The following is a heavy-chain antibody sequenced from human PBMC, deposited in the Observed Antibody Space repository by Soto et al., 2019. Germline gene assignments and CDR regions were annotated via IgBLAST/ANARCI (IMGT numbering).Heavy chain of an antibody. D-gene: IGHD4-4*01. J-gene: IGHJ5*02. CDR2: ISAYNGNT. V-gene: IGHV1-18*01. CDR1: GYTFTSYG. CDR3: ARKVTYSRPNPYNWFDP. Sequence: QVQLVQSGGVVKKPGASVKVSCKASGYTFTSYGISWVRQAPGHGLEWMGWISAYNGNTNYAQKLQGRVTMTTDTSTSTAYMELRSLRSDDTAVSYCARKVTYSRPNPYNWFDPWGQGTLVTVSS.